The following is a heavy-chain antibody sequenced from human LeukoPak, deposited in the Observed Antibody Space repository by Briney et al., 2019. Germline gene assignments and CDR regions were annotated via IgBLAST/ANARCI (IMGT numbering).Heavy chain of an antibody. CDR1: GFTFSSYE. D-gene: IGHD3-10*02. Sequence: GGSLRLSCAASGFTFSSYEMNWVRQAPGKGLELVSYISSSSSTIYYADSVKGRFTISRDNAKNSLYLQMNSLRAEDTAVYYCAELGITMIGGVWGKGTTVTISS. J-gene: IGHJ6*04. CDR2: ISSSSSTI. V-gene: IGHV3-48*03. CDR3: AELGITMIGGV.